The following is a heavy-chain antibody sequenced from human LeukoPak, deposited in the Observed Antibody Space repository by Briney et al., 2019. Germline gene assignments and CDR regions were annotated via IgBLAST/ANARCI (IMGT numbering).Heavy chain of an antibody. V-gene: IGHV1-8*01. Sequence: ASVKVSCKASGYTFTSYDINWVRQATGQGLEWMGWMNPNSGNTGYAQKFQGRVTMTRNTSISTAYMELSSLRSEDTAVYYCARQQEGFGELLPYYYYYMDVWGKGTTVTVSS. D-gene: IGHD3-10*01. CDR2: MNPNSGNT. J-gene: IGHJ6*03. CDR3: ARQQEGFGELLPYYYYYMDV. CDR1: GYTFTSYD.